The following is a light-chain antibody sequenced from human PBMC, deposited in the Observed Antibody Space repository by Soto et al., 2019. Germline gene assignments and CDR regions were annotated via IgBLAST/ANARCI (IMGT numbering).Light chain of an antibody. CDR2: QDS. V-gene: IGLV3-1*01. CDR3: QAWDRSTRVV. Sequence: SYELTQPPSVSVSPGQTASITCSGDKLGDKYACWYQQKPGQSPVLVIYQDSKRPSGIPERFSGSNSGNTATLTISGTQAMYEADYYCQAWDRSTRVVFGGGTKVTVL. J-gene: IGLJ2*01. CDR1: KLGDKY.